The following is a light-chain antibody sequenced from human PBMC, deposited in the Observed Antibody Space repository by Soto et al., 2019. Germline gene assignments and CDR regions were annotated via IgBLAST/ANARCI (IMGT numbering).Light chain of an antibody. CDR2: GAS. V-gene: IGKV3-20*01. CDR3: QQYGDLPT. J-gene: IGKJ5*01. CDR1: QNVASDY. Sequence: EFMVTQSPGTLSLSPGERATLSCRASQNVASDYLAWYRKKRGQAPRVLIYGASARAIGIPERISGSGSGTDFNLTISRLEPEDFVVYYCQQYGDLPTFGQGTRLE.